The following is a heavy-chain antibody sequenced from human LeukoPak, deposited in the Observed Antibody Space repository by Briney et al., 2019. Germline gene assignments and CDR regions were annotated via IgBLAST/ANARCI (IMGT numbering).Heavy chain of an antibody. D-gene: IGHD1-26*01. CDR2: ISYDGSDK. J-gene: IGHJ3*02. Sequence: GGSLRLSCAASGFTFSNYAMHWVHQAPGKGLEWVAVISYDGSDKYYADSVKGRFTISRDNSKNTLSLQMNSLTAEDTAVYYCARDRLSYWDGAYYDAFDIWGQGTLVTVSS. CDR3: ARDRLSYWDGAYYDAFDI. CDR1: GFTFSNYA. V-gene: IGHV3-30*04.